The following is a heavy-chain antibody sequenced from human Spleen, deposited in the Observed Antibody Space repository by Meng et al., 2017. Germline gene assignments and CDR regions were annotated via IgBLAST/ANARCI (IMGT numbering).Heavy chain of an antibody. J-gene: IGHJ6*02. V-gene: IGHV1-24*01. CDR1: GYTLTELS. Sequence: ASVKVSCKVSGYTLTELSMHWVRQAPGKGLEWMGGFDPEDGETIYAQKFQGRVTMTEDTSTDTAYMELSSLRSEDTAVYYCATGIDSESSSWPYALYYYGMDVWGQGTTVTVSS. D-gene: IGHD6-13*01. CDR2: FDPEDGET. CDR3: ATGIDSESSSWPYALYYYGMDV.